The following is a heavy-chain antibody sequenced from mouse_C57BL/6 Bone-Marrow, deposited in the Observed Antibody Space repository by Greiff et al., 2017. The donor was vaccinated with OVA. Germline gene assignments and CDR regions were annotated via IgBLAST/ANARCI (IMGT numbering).Heavy chain of an antibody. D-gene: IGHD1-1*01. J-gene: IGHJ2*01. CDR2: IRNKPNGSTT. CDR3: ARYKGRVAVDYFDY. CDR1: GFTFTNYY. V-gene: IGHV7-3*01. Sequence: EVQGVESGGGLVQPGDSLSLSCAASGFTFTNYYMSWVRQPPGKALEWLAFIRNKPNGSTTEYSASVKCRFTISRDNSQSILYLQMNALRAEDSATYYCARYKGRVAVDYFDYWGQGTALTVSS.